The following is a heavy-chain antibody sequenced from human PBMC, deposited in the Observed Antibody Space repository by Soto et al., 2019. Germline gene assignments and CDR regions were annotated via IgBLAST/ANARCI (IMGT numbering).Heavy chain of an antibody. D-gene: IGHD4-4*01. CDR1: GFTFSSYA. CDR3: ERHLWRNDYNWGYFDL. V-gene: IGHV3-30-3*01. Sequence: QVQLVESGGGVVQPGRSLRLSCAASGFTFSSYAMHWVRQAPGKGLEWVAVISYDGSNKYYADSVKGRFTISRDNSKNTLYLQMNSLRAEDTAVYYCERHLWRNDYNWGYFDLWGRGNLVTVSS. CDR2: ISYDGSNK. J-gene: IGHJ2*01.